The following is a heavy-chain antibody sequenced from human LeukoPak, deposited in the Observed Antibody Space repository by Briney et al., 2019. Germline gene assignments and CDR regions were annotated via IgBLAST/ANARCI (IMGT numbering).Heavy chain of an antibody. CDR1: GFTFSSYW. J-gene: IGHJ6*02. V-gene: IGHV3-74*01. CDR2: INSDGSST. Sequence: PGGSLRLSCAASGFTFSSYWMHWVRQAPGKGLVWVSRINSDGSSTSYTDSVKGRFTISRDNAKNTLYLQMNSLRAEDTAVYYCARDYGDHGYYGMDVWGQGTTVTVSS. D-gene: IGHD4-17*01. CDR3: ARDYGDHGYYGMDV.